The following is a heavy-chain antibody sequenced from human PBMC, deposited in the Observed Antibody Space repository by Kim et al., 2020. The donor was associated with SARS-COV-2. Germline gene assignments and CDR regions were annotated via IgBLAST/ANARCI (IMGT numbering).Heavy chain of an antibody. CDR3: AASRGIVATLPDY. V-gene: IGHV1-58*01. J-gene: IGHJ4*02. CDR2: IVVGSGNT. Sequence: SVKVSCKASGFTFTSSAVQWVRQARGQRLEWIGWIVVGSGNTNYAQKFQERVTITRDMSTSTAYMELSSLRSEDTAVYYCAASRGIVATLPDYWGQGTLVTVSS. CDR1: GFTFTSSA. D-gene: IGHD5-12*01.